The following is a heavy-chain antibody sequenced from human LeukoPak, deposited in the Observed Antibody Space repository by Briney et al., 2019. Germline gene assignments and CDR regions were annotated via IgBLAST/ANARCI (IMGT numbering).Heavy chain of an antibody. D-gene: IGHD3-10*01. CDR1: GFTFSSYA. J-gene: IGHJ5*02. CDR3: AKDPHRVYGSGSYFNRFDP. Sequence: GGSLRLSCAAAGFTFSSYAMSWVRQAPGKGLEWVSAISGSGGSTYYADSMKGRLTIARDNSENTLYLQMNRLSAQETAVYYCAKDPHRVYGSGSYFNRFDPWGQGTLVTVSS. V-gene: IGHV3-23*01. CDR2: ISGSGGST.